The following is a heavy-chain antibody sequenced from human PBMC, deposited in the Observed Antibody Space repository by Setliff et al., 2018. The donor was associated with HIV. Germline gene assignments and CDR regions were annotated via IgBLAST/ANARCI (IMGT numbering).Heavy chain of an antibody. CDR3: ARRRAGGYSAYEI. J-gene: IGHJ4*02. D-gene: IGHD5-12*01. CDR1: GYPISSGYY. CDR2: ISTSGTT. Sequence: SETLSLTCTVSGYPISSGYYWSWIRQPAGMRLEWIGHISTSGTTNYNPSLKSRVTISADTSKSQFSLKLTSVTAADTAVYYCARRRAGGYSAYEIWGQGTLVTVSS. V-gene: IGHV4-61*09.